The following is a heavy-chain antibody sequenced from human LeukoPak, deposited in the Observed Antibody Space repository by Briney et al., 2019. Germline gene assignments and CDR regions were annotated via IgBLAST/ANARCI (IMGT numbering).Heavy chain of an antibody. CDR1: GFTLSSYA. D-gene: IGHD3-22*01. Sequence: HSGGSLRLSCAASGFTLSSYAMSWVRQAPGKGLEWVSAISGSGGSTYYADSVKGRFTISRDNSKNTLYLQMNSLRAEDTAVYYCAKQYYYDSSGGTLSFDYWGQGTLVTVSS. J-gene: IGHJ4*02. CDR2: ISGSGGST. V-gene: IGHV3-23*01. CDR3: AKQYYYDSSGGTLSFDY.